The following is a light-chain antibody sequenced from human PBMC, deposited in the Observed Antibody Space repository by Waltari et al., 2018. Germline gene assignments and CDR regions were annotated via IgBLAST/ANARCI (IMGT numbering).Light chain of an antibody. CDR1: SSDVGAYDY. CDR3: SSHTSSRTRV. V-gene: IGLV2-14*03. CDR2: DVT. Sequence: QSALTQPASVSGSPGQSLTISCTGTSSDVGAYDYVSWYQQHPGKVPKLMIYDVTYRPSGISNRFSGSKSGITAFLTISGLQAEDEADYYCSSHTSSRTRVFGGGTELTVL. J-gene: IGLJ3*02.